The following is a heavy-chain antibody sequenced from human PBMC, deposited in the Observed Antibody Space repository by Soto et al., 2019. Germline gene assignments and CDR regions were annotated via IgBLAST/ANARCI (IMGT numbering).Heavy chain of an antibody. D-gene: IGHD1-1*01. CDR3: TRLDPNNCFDP. CDR1: GYSFTSSW. V-gene: IGHV5-10-1*01. Sequence: GESLKISCKGSGYSFTSSWITWVRQMPGKGLEWMGMIDPSDPYTNYSPSFQGHVTISADKSISTAYLQWSSLEASDTAMYYCTRLDPNNCFDPWGQGTLVTVSS. J-gene: IGHJ5*02. CDR2: IDPSDPYT.